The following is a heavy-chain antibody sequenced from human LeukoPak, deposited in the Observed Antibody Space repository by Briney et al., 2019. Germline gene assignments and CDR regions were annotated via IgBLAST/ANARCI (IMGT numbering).Heavy chain of an antibody. J-gene: IGHJ5*02. CDR3: ARAHVGDVVVLT. V-gene: IGHV4-61*02. D-gene: IGHD3-16*01. Sequence: PSQTLPLTCTVSGGAISSGSYYWSWIRQPAGKGLEWIGRIYTSGSTNYNPSLKSRVTISVDTSKNQFSLRLSSVTAADTAVYYCARAHVGDVVVLTWGQGTLVTVSS. CDR1: GGAISSGSYY. CDR2: IYTSGST.